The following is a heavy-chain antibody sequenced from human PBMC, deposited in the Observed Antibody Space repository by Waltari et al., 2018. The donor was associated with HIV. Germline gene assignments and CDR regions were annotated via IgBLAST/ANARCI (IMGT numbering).Heavy chain of an antibody. J-gene: IGHJ4*02. D-gene: IGHD2-15*01. V-gene: IGHV3-21*03. CDR3: VRDDPGYVPIDH. Sequence: EVYLMYSGGGHVKAGESLTLSGWISGFPFSHYSMNWVRQTVVGRLEWVAAIRRKKNEVHYLDSVRGRFSIFRDPDKSMWYLEMASLKVEDSGTYYCVRDDPGYVPIDHWGQGTLVSVSS. CDR2: IRRKKNEV. CDR1: GFPFSHYS.